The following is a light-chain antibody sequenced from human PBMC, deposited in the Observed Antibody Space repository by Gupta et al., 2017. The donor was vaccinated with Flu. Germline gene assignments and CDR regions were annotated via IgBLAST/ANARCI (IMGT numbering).Light chain of an antibody. Sequence: IEITQSPSTLSASVGDRVIITCRASQSISSWLAWYQQKPGKAPKFLIYKACSLESGDPWGLTVCGIPSGFTVTISSLQPDDFASYDCQQYENYPITFGGGTKVEIK. CDR1: QSISSW. CDR2: KAC. CDR3: QQYENYPIT. J-gene: IGKJ4*01. V-gene: IGKV1-5*03.